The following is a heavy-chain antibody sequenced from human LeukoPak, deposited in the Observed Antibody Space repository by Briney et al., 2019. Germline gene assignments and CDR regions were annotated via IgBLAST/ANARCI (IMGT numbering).Heavy chain of an antibody. CDR1: GRTNNKFG. D-gene: IGHD2-2*01. CDR3: ANVAKGRFFFYHLDV. J-gene: IGHJ6*04. CDR2: ISSDNWIP. V-gene: IGHV1-18*01. Sequence: GASVRVSCKASGRTNNKFGVTWVGQAPGQGLEWIGWISSDNWIPRYADKFQDRVTISADTSTTTAYIEMRSLTYDDTAVYFCANVAKGRFFFYHLDVWGKGTTVTVSS.